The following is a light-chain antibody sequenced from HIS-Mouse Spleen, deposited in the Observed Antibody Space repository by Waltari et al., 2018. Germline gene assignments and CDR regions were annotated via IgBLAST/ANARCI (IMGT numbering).Light chain of an antibody. Sequence: QSVLTQPPSASGTPGQRVTIPCSGSSPNIGSNYVSWYQQLPGTAPKLLTYRNNQRPSGVPDRFSGSKSGTSASLAISGLRSEDEADYYCAAWDDSLSGPVFGGGTKLTVL. V-gene: IGLV1-47*01. CDR2: RNN. CDR1: SPNIGSNY. J-gene: IGLJ3*02. CDR3: AAWDDSLSGPV.